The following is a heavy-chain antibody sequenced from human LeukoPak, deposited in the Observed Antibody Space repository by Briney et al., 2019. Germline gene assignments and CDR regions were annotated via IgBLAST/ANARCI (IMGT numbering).Heavy chain of an antibody. CDR2: IYTSGST. V-gene: IGHV4-61*02. Sequence: SQTLSLTCTVSGGSISSGSYYWSWIRQPAGKGLEWIGRIYTSGSTNYNPSLKSRVTISVDTSKNQFSLKLSSVTAADTAVYYCARDGIVVVPAAVAANWFDPWGQGTLVTVSS. CDR1: GGSISSGSYY. CDR3: ARDGIVVVPAAVAANWFDP. J-gene: IGHJ5*02. D-gene: IGHD2-2*01.